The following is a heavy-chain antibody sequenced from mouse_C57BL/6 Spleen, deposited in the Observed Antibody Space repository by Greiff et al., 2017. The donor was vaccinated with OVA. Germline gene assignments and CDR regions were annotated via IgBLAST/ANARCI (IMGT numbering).Heavy chain of an antibody. D-gene: IGHD1-1*01. CDR3: ARGAVYYYGSSHWYFDV. CDR1: GYTFTSYW. Sequence: QVQLQQPGAELVRPGSSVKLSCKASGYTFTSYWMHWVKQRPIQGLEWIGNIDPSDSETHYNQKFKDKVTLTVDKSSVTAYMQLSSLTSEDSAVYYCARGAVYYYGSSHWYFDVWGTGTTVTVSS. CDR2: IDPSDSET. J-gene: IGHJ1*03. V-gene: IGHV1-52*01.